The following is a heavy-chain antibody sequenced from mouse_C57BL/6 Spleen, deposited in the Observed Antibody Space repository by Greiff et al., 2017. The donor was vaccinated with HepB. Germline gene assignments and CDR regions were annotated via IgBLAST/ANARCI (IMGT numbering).Heavy chain of an antibody. Sequence: VQLQQSGAELVKPGASVKMSCKASGYTFTSYWITWVKQRPGQGLEWIGDIYPGSGSTNYNEKFKSKATLTVDTSSSTAYMQLSSLTSEDSAVYYGAREGAAQATFAYWGQGTLVTVSA. D-gene: IGHD3-2*02. CDR3: AREGAAQATFAY. J-gene: IGHJ3*01. CDR1: GYTFTSYW. CDR2: IYPGSGST. V-gene: IGHV1-55*01.